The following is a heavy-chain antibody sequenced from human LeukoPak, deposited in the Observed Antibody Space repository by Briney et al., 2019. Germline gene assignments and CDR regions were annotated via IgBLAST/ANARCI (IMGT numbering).Heavy chain of an antibody. V-gene: IGHV3-30*02. J-gene: IGHJ3*02. CDR3: AKLCSSTSCYFEGIWAFDI. CDR1: GFTFSSYG. CDR2: IRYDGSNK. Sequence: PGGSLRLSCAASGFTFSSYGMHWVRQAPGKGLEWVAFIRYDGSNKYYADSVKGRFTISRDNSKNTLYLQMNSLRAEDTAVYYCAKLCSSTSCYFEGIWAFDIWGQGTMVTVSS. D-gene: IGHD2-2*01.